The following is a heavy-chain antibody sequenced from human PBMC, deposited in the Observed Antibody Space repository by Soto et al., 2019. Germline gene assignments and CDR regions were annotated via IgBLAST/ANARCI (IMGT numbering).Heavy chain of an antibody. J-gene: IGHJ4*02. CDR2: ISGSGGST. CDR1: GFTFSSYA. CDR3: ARSYSSSWSPFDY. V-gene: IGHV3-23*01. D-gene: IGHD6-13*01. Sequence: PGGSLRLSCAASGFTFSSYAMSWVRQAPGKGLEWVSAISGSGGSTYYADSVKGRFTISRDNSKNTLYLQMNSLRAEDTAVYYCARSYSSSWSPFDYWGQGTLVTVSS.